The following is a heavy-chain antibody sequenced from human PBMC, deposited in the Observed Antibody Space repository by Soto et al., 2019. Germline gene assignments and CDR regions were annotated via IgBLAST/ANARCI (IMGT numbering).Heavy chain of an antibody. J-gene: IGHJ5*01. CDR1: GGSISSGDYY. Sequence: SETLSLSCTVSGGSISSGDYYWSWIRQPPGKGLEWIGYIYYSGSTYYNPSLKSRVTISVDTSKNQFSLKLSSVTAADTAVYYCVRLFRSTSPTPERFDFWAQGTLVTVSS. CDR3: VRLFRSTSPTPERFDF. D-gene: IGHD2-2*01. CDR2: IYYSGST. V-gene: IGHV4-30-4*01.